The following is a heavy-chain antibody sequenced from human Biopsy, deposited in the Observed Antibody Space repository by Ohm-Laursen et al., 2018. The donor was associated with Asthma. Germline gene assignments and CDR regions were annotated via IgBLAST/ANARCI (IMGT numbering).Heavy chain of an antibody. D-gene: IGHD6-19*01. Sequence: SVKVSCKTPGGTFSNFAISWVRQAPGQGLEWLGGIMTVFGTTNYAQKFQGRVTITADESTSTAYMEVTSLRSEDTAIYYWARCQVGYSSGWSLLLKKIYYSGMDVWGQGTAVTVSS. J-gene: IGHJ6*02. CDR3: ARCQVGYSSGWSLLLKKIYYSGMDV. CDR1: GGTFSNFA. V-gene: IGHV1-69*13. CDR2: IMTVFGTT.